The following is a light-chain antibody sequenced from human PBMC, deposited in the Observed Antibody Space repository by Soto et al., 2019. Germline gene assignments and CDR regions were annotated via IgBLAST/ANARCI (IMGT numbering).Light chain of an antibody. CDR1: QSVGTN. CDR2: GAS. Sequence: EMVMTQSPATLSVSPGDRATLSCRASQSVGTNLAWFQQKPGQALRLLIYGASTRATGIPARFSGIESGTECTLTFSSLQSEDVAVYYCQQYYNWSRTFGQGTKLEIK. J-gene: IGKJ2*01. CDR3: QQYYNWSRT. V-gene: IGKV3-15*01.